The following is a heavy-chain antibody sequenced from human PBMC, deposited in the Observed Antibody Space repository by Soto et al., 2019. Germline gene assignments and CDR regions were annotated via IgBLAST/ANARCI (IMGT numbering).Heavy chain of an antibody. J-gene: IGHJ4*02. CDR3: ARDGTLYDSSGYYYLY. CDR2: IIPMFGKA. CDR1: GGTFSRYA. D-gene: IGHD3-22*01. V-gene: IGHV1-69*13. Sequence: ASVKVSWKASGGTFSRYAISWVRQAPGQGLEWMGGIIPMFGKANYAQKFQDRITITADESTSTGYLELRSLRSEDTAMYYCARDGTLYDSSGYYYLYWGQGTLVTVSS.